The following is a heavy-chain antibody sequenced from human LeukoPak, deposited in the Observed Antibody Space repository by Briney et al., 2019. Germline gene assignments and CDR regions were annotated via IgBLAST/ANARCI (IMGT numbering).Heavy chain of an antibody. V-gene: IGHV4-34*01. Sequence: PSETLSLTCAVYGGSFSGYYWIWLRQPPGKGLEWIGEINHSGSTNYNPSLKSRVNISVDTSKNQFSLKPSSVTAADTAVYYCASMVVRGAPVGDYWGQGTLVTVSS. CDR2: INHSGST. CDR3: ASMVVRGAPVGDY. J-gene: IGHJ4*02. CDR1: GGSFSGYY. D-gene: IGHD3-10*01.